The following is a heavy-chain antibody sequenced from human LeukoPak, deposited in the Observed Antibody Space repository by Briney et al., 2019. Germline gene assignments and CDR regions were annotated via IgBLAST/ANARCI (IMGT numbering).Heavy chain of an antibody. CDR3: TKYSSSSGVGY. D-gene: IGHD6-6*01. CDR1: GFTFGDYA. V-gene: IGHV3-49*03. J-gene: IGHJ4*02. Sequence: GGSLRLSCTASGFTFGDYAMSWFRQAPGKGLEWVGFIRGKAYGGTTEYAASVKGRFTISRDDSKSIAYLQMNSLKTEDTAVYYCTKYSSSSGVGYWGQGTLVTVSS. CDR2: IRGKAYGGTT.